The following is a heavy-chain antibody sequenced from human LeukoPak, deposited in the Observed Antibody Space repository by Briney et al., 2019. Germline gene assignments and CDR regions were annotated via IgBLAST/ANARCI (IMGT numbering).Heavy chain of an antibody. D-gene: IGHD2-15*01. V-gene: IGHV1-18*01. J-gene: IGHJ4*02. CDR2: ISAYNGNT. Sequence: ASVKVSCKASGYTITSYGISWVRQAPGQGLEWMGWISAYNGNTNYAQKLQGRVTMTTDTSTSTAYMELRSLRSDDTAVYYCARGPARLLTPFNSFDYWGQGTLVTVSS. CDR1: GYTITSYG. CDR3: ARGPARLLTPFNSFDY.